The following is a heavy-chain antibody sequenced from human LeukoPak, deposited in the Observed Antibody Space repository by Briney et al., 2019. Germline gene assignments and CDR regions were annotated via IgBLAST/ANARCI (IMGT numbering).Heavy chain of an antibody. Sequence: GGSLRLSCAASGFIFSNYYMHWVRQAPGKGLVWVSHINGDGSNVNYADSVKGRFTISRDNAINTLYLQMNSLRVEDTALYYCGRGKSPAAVDDWGQGTLVTVPS. CDR3: GRGKSPAAVDD. D-gene: IGHD2-2*01. V-gene: IGHV3-74*01. CDR2: INGDGSNV. CDR1: GFIFSNYY. J-gene: IGHJ4*02.